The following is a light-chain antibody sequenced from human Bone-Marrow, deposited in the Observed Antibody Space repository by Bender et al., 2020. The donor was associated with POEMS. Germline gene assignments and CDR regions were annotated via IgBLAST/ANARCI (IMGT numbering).Light chain of an antibody. CDR1: TSNIGNYF. Sequence: QSVLTQPPSVSAAPGQKVTISCSGSTSNIGNYFVSWYQQLPGAAPKLLIYDNNKRPSGIPDRFSGSKSGTSATLGITGLQAGDEADYYCAVWDDSLNGWVFGGGTKLTVL. V-gene: IGLV1-51*01. CDR3: AVWDDSLNGWV. J-gene: IGLJ3*02. CDR2: DNN.